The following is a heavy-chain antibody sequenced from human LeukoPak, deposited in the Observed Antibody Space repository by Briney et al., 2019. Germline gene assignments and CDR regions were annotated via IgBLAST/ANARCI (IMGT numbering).Heavy chain of an antibody. Sequence: PGGSLRLSCAASGFTFSSYAMSWVRQAPGKGLEWVSGISGGGGSTYYADSVKGRFTISRDNSKNTLYLQMNSLRAEDTAVYYCAKVYDFWSGYFWVHWGQGTLVTVSS. CDR3: AKVYDFWSGYFWVH. D-gene: IGHD3-3*01. CDR2: ISGGGGST. V-gene: IGHV3-23*01. J-gene: IGHJ4*02. CDR1: GFTFSSYA.